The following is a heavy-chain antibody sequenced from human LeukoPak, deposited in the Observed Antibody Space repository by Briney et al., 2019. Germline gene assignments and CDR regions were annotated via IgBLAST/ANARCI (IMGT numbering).Heavy chain of an antibody. D-gene: IGHD5-12*01. CDR1: GYTFTGYY. V-gene: IGHV1-2*02. Sequence: GASVKVSCKASGYTFTGYYMHWVRQAPGQGLEWMGWINPNSGGTNYAQKFQGRVTMTRDTSISTAYMELSRLRSDDTAVYYCARVHSGWTQNFDYWGQGTLVTVSS. CDR2: INPNSGGT. CDR3: ARVHSGWTQNFDY. J-gene: IGHJ4*02.